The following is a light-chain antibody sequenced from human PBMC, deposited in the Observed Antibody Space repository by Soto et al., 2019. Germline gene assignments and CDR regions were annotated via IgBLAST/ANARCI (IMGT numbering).Light chain of an antibody. CDR2: SAS. CDR3: QYHGSSPIT. CDR1: QTISRY. V-gene: IGKV1-39*01. J-gene: IGKJ5*01. Sequence: DIQMSQSPSTLSAYVGDTVTISCRASQTISRYLNWYQQRPGKAPNLLIYSASSLQSGVPSRFSGSGSGTDFTLTISRLEPEDFALFYCQYHGSSPITFGQGTRLEIK.